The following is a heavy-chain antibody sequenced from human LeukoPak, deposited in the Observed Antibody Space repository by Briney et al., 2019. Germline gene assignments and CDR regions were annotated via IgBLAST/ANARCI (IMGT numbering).Heavy chain of an antibody. CDR1: RFTFSTYE. J-gene: IGHJ3*02. CDR2: ISSSGRNI. CDR3: ARELTVFDALDI. Sequence: PGGSLRLSCAASRFTFSTYEMNWVRQAPGKGLEWVSYISSSGRNIDYADSVKGRFIISRDNAKNSLFLQMNSLRAEDTAVCYCARELTVFDALDIWGQGTMIIVSS. V-gene: IGHV3-48*03. D-gene: IGHD4-17*01.